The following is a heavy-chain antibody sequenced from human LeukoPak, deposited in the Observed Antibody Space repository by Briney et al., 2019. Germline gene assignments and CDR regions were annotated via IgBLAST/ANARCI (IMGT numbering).Heavy chain of an antibody. CDR2: IRSKANSYAT. CDR1: GFTFSGSA. CDR3: TSAYGSAAFVI. V-gene: IGHV3-73*01. D-gene: IGHD3-10*01. J-gene: IGHJ3*02. Sequence: GGSLRLSCAASGFTFSGSAMHWVRQASGKGLEWVGRIRSKANSYATAYAASVKGRFTISRDDSKNTAYLQMNSLKTEDAAVYYCTSAYGSAAFVIWGQGTMVTVSS.